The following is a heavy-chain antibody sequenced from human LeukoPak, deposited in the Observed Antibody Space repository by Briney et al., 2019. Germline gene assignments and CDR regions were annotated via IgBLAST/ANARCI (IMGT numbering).Heavy chain of an antibody. V-gene: IGHV4-59*01. CDR1: GGSISSYY. CDR3: AREYYYDSSGRGAFDI. J-gene: IGHJ3*02. D-gene: IGHD3-22*01. Sequence: SETLSLTCTVSGGSISSYYWSWIRQPPGKGLEWIGYIYYSGSTNYNPSLKSRVTISVDTSKNQFSLKLSSVTAADTAVYYCAREYYYDSSGRGAFDIWGQGTMVTVSS. CDR2: IYYSGST.